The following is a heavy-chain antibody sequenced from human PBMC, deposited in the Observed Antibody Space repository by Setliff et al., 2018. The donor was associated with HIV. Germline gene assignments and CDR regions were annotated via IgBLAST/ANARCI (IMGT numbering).Heavy chain of an antibody. CDR3: ARGESSTWDLAEHFQH. J-gene: IGHJ1*01. Sequence: SETLSLTCTVSGVSFGSGGYYWSWIRQHPGKGLEWIGDVQHTGTTYLNPSLKSRITISVDTSKNQFSLKLGFVTAADTAVYHCARGESSTWDLAEHFQHWGHGTLVT. CDR2: VQHTGTT. CDR1: GVSFGSGGYY. D-gene: IGHD2-2*01. V-gene: IGHV4-31*03.